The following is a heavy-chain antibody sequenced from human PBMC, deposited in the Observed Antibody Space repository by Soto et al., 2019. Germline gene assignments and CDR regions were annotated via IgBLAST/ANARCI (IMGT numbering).Heavy chain of an antibody. J-gene: IGHJ4*02. CDR2: IYHSGST. V-gene: IGHV4-4*02. CDR3: ARVRYSSGWFFDY. D-gene: IGHD6-19*01. Sequence: PSETLSLTCAVSGGSISSSNWWTCVRQPPGKGLEWIGEIYHSGSTNYNPSLKSRVTISVDKSKNQFPLKLSSVTAADTAVYYCARVRYSSGWFFDYWGQGTLVTVSS. CDR1: GGSISSSNW.